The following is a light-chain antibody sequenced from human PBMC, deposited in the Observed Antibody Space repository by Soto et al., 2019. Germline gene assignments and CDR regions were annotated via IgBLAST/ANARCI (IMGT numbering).Light chain of an antibody. V-gene: IGKV1-39*01. J-gene: IGKJ5*01. CDR1: RSIGTN. CDR3: QQSFSPHSA. CDR2: AAS. Sequence: EIQVTQSPTSLSASVGERITITCRASRSIGTNLNWYQQRPGKAPQLLIYAASSLQSGVPSRFSGSSSGTDFTLTINGLQPEDFATYDCQQSFSPHSAFGQGTRL.